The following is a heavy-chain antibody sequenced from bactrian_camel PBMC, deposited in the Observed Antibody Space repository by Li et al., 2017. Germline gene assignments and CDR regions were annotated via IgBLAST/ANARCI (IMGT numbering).Heavy chain of an antibody. CDR1: GYTGGRHC. J-gene: IGHJ6*01. V-gene: IGHV3S9*01. CDR3: VRDISYYTDYAARSGFGY. Sequence: HVQMVESGGGSVQTGGSARLSCTTSGYTGGRHCMGWFRQAPGKEREWVAVIDGDDSLGYDPSVQGRFTISRDNAKSTVYLQMNSLKPEDTAVYYCVRDISYYTDYAARSGFGYWGQGTQVTVS. D-gene: IGHD4*01. CDR2: IDGDDSL.